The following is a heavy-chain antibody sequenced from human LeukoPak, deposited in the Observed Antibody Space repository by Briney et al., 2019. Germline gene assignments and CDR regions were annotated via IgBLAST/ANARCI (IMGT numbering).Heavy chain of an antibody. CDR2: INPNSGGT. Sequence: ASVKVSCKASGYTFTGYYMHWVRQAPGQGLEWMGWINPNSGGTNYAQKFQGRVTTTRDTSISTAYMELSRLRSDDTAVYYCARGYTAMPYYFDYWGQGTLVTVSS. CDR3: ARGYTAMPYYFDY. J-gene: IGHJ4*02. D-gene: IGHD5-18*01. CDR1: GYTFTGYY. V-gene: IGHV1-2*02.